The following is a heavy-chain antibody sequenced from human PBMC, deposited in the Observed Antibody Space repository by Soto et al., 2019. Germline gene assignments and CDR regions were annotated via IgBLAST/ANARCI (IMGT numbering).Heavy chain of an antibody. V-gene: IGHV4-59*01. Sequence: SETLSLTCTVSGGSISSYYWSWIRQPPGKGLEWIGYIYYSGSTNYNPSPKSRVTISVDTSKNQFSLKLSSVTAADTAVYYCARDSGYYDSSGVPNYYYYYGMDVWGQGTTVTVSS. CDR2: IYYSGST. J-gene: IGHJ6*02. D-gene: IGHD3-22*01. CDR1: GGSISSYY. CDR3: ARDSGYYDSSGVPNYYYYYGMDV.